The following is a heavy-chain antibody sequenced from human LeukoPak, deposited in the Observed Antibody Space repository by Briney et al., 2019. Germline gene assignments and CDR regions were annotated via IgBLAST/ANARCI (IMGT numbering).Heavy chain of an antibody. D-gene: IGHD2/OR15-2a*01. Sequence: PGGSLRLSCAASGFTLDDYAMHWVRQAPGKGLEWVSGISWNSGSIGYADSVKGRFTISRDNSRNTLYLQMNSLRAEDTAVYYCARSGLSRFGFWGQGTLVTVSS. J-gene: IGHJ4*02. CDR2: ISWNSGSI. CDR3: ARSGLSRFGF. V-gene: IGHV3-9*01. CDR1: GFTLDDYA.